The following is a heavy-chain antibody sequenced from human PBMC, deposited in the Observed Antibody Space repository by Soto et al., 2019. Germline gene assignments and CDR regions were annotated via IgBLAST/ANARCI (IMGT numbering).Heavy chain of an antibody. CDR3: AKGPVDTAMAIPFDY. V-gene: IGHV3-23*01. D-gene: IGHD5-18*01. CDR2: ISGSGGST. CDR1: GFTFSSYA. Sequence: GGSLRLSCAASGFTFSSYAMSWVRQAPGKGLEWISAISGSGGSTYYADSVKGRFTISRDNSKNTLYLQMNSLRAEDTAVYYCAKGPVDTAMAIPFDYWGQGTLVTVSS. J-gene: IGHJ4*02.